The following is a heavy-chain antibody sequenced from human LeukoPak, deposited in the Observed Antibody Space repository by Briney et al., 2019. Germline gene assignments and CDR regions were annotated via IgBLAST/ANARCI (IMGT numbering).Heavy chain of an antibody. CDR3: ARGYCTSTSCYNDY. D-gene: IGHD2-2*02. J-gene: IGHJ4*02. V-gene: IGHV3-64*04. CDR1: GFTFSGHF. Sequence: GGSLRLSCSASGFTFSGHFMHWVRQAPGKGLEYVSSISINGDKTYYAESVKGRFTISRDNSKNTLYLQMNSLRTEDTAVYSCARGYCTSTSCYNDYWGQGTLVTVSS. CDR2: ISINGDKT.